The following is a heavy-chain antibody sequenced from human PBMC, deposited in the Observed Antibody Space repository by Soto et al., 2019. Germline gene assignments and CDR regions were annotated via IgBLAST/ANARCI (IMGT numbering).Heavy chain of an antibody. Sequence: GGSLRLSCAASGFTFSSYSMNWVRQAPGKGLEWVSSISSSSSYIYYADSVKGRFTISRDNAKNSLYLQMNSLRAEDTAVYYCARGLDDSSGYYPDYFDYWGQGTLVSVSS. J-gene: IGHJ4*02. CDR3: ARGLDDSSGYYPDYFDY. V-gene: IGHV3-21*01. D-gene: IGHD3-22*01. CDR1: GFTFSSYS. CDR2: ISSSSSYI.